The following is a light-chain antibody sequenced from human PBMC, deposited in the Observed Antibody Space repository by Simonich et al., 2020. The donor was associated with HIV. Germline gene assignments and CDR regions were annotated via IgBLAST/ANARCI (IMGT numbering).Light chain of an antibody. CDR1: KDISNH. CDR3: QQYNSYSWT. V-gene: IGKV1-33*01. Sequence: DIQMTQSPSSLSASVGDRVTITCQASKDISNHLNLYQQKPGKAPKPLIYAASNLEAGVPSMFSGSGSGTEFTLTISSLQPDDFATYYCQQYNSYSWTFGQGTKVEIK. J-gene: IGKJ1*01. CDR2: AAS.